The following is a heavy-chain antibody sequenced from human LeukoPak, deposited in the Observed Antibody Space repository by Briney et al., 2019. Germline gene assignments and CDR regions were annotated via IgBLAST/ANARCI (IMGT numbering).Heavy chain of an antibody. V-gene: IGHV4-4*07. CDR1: GGSISSYY. CDR3: ARELGYCSGGSCYNWFDP. J-gene: IGHJ5*02. D-gene: IGHD2-15*01. CDR2: IYTSGST. Sequence: PSETLSLTCTVSGGSISSYYWSWIRQPAGKGLEWIGPIYTSGSTNYNPSLKSRVTISVDTSKNQFSLKLSSVTAADTAVYYCARELGYCSGGSCYNWFDPWGQGTLVTVSS.